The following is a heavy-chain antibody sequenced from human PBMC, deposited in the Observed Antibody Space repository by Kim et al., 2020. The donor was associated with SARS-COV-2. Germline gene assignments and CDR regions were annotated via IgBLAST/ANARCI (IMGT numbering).Heavy chain of an antibody. J-gene: IGHJ6*02. CDR3: AASANSVYGLDV. D-gene: IGHD2-15*01. V-gene: IGHV3-11*01. Sequence: AHSVKGRFIISRDNAKNSLSLQMNSLGVDDPSVYYCAASANSVYGLDVWGQGTTVTVSS.